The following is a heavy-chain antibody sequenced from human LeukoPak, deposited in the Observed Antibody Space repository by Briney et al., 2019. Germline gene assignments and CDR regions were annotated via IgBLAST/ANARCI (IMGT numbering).Heavy chain of an antibody. V-gene: IGHV3-33*01. D-gene: IGHD5-24*01. CDR1: GFTFGSYG. J-gene: IGHJ4*02. CDR2: IWYDGSNT. CDR3: AREGLATIDYFDS. Sequence: GGSLRLSCAASGFTFGSYGMHWVRQAPGKGLEWVAVIWYDGSNTYYADSVKGRFNISRDNYKNTQSLQMNIMRAEDTAVYYCAREGLATIDYFDSWGQGTLVTVSS.